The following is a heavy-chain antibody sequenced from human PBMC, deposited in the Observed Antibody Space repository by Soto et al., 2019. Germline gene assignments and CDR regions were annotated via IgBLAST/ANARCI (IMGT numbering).Heavy chain of an antibody. CDR2: ISYDGSNK. V-gene: IGHV3-30-3*01. Sequence: PGGSLRLSCAASGFIFSGYAMHWVRQAPGKGLEWVALISYDGSNKYYADSVKGRFTISRDSSKNTMYLQMNSLRAEDTAVFYCARGSGGYFYYGVDVWGQGTKVTVS. J-gene: IGHJ6*02. CDR3: ARGSGGYFYYGVDV. CDR1: GFIFSGYA. D-gene: IGHD3-16*01.